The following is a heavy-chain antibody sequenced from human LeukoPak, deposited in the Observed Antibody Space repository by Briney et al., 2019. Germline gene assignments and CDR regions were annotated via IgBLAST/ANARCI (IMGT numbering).Heavy chain of an antibody. V-gene: IGHV3-30-3*01. CDR3: AKDEGSNYVYYYYGMDV. J-gene: IGHJ6*02. CDR1: GFTFSSYA. Sequence: GGSLRLSCAASGFTFSSYAMHWVRQAPGKGLEWVAAISYDGSNKYYADSVKGRFTISRDNSKNTLYLQMNSLRAEDPAVYYCAKDEGSNYVYYYYGMDVWGQGTTVTVSS. D-gene: IGHD4-4*01. CDR2: ISYDGSNK.